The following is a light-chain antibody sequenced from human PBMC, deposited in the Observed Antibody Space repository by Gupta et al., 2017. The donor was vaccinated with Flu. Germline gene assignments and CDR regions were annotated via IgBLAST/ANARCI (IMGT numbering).Light chain of an antibody. CDR2: DAS. CDR1: QSVSNY. J-gene: IGKJ3*01. Sequence: ETVLTQSPATLSLSPGERATLSCRASQSVSNYLAWYQQRPGQAPRLLIYDASNRATGIPARFSGSGSGRDFTLTISSLEPEDFAVYYCQQRSNWPITFGPGTKVELK. V-gene: IGKV3-11*02. CDR3: QQRSNWPIT.